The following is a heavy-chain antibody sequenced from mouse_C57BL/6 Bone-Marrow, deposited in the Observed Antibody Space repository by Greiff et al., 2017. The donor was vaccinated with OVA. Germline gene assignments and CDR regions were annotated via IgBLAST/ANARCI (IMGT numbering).Heavy chain of an antibody. J-gene: IGHJ3*01. CDR1: GYSITSGYY. CDR2: ISYDGSN. V-gene: IGHV3-6*01. Sequence: DVKLQESGPGLVKPSQSLSLTCSVTGYSITSGYYWNWIRQFPGNKLEWMGYISYDGSNNYNPSLKNRISITRDTSKNQFFLKLKSVSTEDTATYYCARDIGASYGSSAWFADWGQGTLVTVSA. D-gene: IGHD1-1*01. CDR3: ARDIGASYGSSAWFAD.